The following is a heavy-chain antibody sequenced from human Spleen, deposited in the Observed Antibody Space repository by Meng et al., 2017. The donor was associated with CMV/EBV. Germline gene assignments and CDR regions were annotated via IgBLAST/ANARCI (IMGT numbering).Heavy chain of an antibody. CDR2: ISGSGKST. D-gene: IGHD2-2*02. V-gene: IGHV3-23*01. Sequence: SGLTFSRHAMSGVRQAPGKGLEWVSSISGSGKSTYYADSVKGRFTISRDTSKNTLYLQMNSLRGGDTAVYYCAQDPYCTSTSCYIPPWGQGILVTVSS. CDR1: GLTFSRHA. J-gene: IGHJ5*02. CDR3: AQDPYCTSTSCYIPP.